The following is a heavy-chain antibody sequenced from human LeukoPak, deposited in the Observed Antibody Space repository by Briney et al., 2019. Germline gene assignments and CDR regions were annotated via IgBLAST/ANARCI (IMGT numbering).Heavy chain of an antibody. J-gene: IGHJ5*02. V-gene: IGHV5-51*01. Sequence: KPRESLQISCKGSGYSLTNYWIGWVRQLPGKGLEWMGILYPGDSDTRYSPSFQGQVTISADKSISTAYLQWSTLKASDTAIYYCARGGTTDSDNWFDTWGQGTLVTVSS. CDR1: GYSLTNYW. CDR2: LYPGDSDT. CDR3: ARGGTTDSDNWFDT. D-gene: IGHD4-11*01.